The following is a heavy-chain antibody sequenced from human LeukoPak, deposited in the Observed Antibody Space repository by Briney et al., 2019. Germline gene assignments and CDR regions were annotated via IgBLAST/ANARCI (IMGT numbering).Heavy chain of an antibody. CDR3: ARGHYYDILTGYHPEADNWFDP. Sequence: ASVKVSCKASGGTFSSYAISWVRQAPGQGLEWMGGIIPIFGTANYAQKFQGRVTITTDESTSTAYMELSSLRSEDTGVYYCARGHYYDILTGYHPEADNWFDPWGQGTLVTVSS. J-gene: IGHJ5*02. CDR1: GGTFSSYA. V-gene: IGHV1-69*05. CDR2: IIPIFGTA. D-gene: IGHD3-9*01.